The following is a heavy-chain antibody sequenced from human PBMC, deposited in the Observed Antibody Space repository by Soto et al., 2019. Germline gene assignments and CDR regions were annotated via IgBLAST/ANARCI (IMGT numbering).Heavy chain of an antibody. Sequence: QVQLQESGPGLVQPSGTLSLTCAVSGDSINNSHWWSWVRQTPGKGLEWIGETYHSVTTNYNPSLKTSVTISIDKSKNHFALKMNTVTTADTDVYYCAREVNSNPGRGSNWFDPWGQGTQVTVSS. CDR1: GDSINNSHW. V-gene: IGHV4-4*02. CDR2: TYHSVTT. CDR3: AREVNSNPGRGSNWFDP. J-gene: IGHJ5*02. D-gene: IGHD6-13*01.